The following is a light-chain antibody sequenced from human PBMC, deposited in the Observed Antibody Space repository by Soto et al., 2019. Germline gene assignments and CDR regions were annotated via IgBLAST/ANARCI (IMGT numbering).Light chain of an antibody. J-gene: IGLJ1*01. V-gene: IGLV2-14*03. CDR3: SSYTSSSTRV. CDR2: EVS. Sequence: QSALTQPASVSGSPGQSITISCTGTSSDVGAYDYVSWYQQHPDKAPKLMIYEVSNRPSGVSNRFSGSKSVITATLTISGLQAEDEADYYCSSYTSSSTRVFGTGTKLTVL. CDR1: SSDVGAYDY.